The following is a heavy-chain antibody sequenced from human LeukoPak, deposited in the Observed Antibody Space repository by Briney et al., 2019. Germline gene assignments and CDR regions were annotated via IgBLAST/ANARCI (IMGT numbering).Heavy chain of an antibody. CDR2: IYYSGST. D-gene: IGHD3-22*01. CDR3: ARAEYYYDSSGYSAFDI. V-gene: IGHV4-59*01. Sequence: PSETLSLTCTVSGGSLSSYYWSWIRQPPGKGLEWIGYIYYSGSTNYNPSFKSRVTISVDTSKNQFSLKLSSVAAADTAVYYCARAEYYYDSSGYSAFDIWGQGTMVTVSS. CDR1: GGSLSSYY. J-gene: IGHJ3*02.